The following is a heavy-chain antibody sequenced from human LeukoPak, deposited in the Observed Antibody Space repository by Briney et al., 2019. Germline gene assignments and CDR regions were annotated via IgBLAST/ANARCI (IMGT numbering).Heavy chain of an antibody. V-gene: IGHV4-59*01. CDR3: ARDRGDMDV. J-gene: IGHJ6*03. Sequence: PSGTLSLTCTVSGGSISSYYWSWIRQPPGKGLEWIGYIYYSGSTNYNPSLKSRVTISVDTSKNQFSLKLSSVTAADTAVYYCARDRGDMDVWGKGTTVTVSS. D-gene: IGHD5-24*01. CDR1: GGSISSYY. CDR2: IYYSGST.